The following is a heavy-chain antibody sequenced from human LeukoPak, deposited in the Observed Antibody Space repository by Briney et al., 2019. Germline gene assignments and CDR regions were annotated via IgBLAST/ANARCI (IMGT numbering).Heavy chain of an antibody. V-gene: IGHV4-4*07. CDR3: ARVGYCSSTTCYIKAFDI. CDR1: GVSIRGYY. D-gene: IGHD2-2*02. Sequence: MPSETLSLTCTVSGVSIRGYYWSWIRQPAGKGLEWIGRIYFNGDTNYNPSLKSRVTMPVDTSKNQFSLKLSAVTAADTAIYYCARVGYCSSTTCYIKAFDIWGQGTTVTVSS. CDR2: IYFNGDT. J-gene: IGHJ3*02.